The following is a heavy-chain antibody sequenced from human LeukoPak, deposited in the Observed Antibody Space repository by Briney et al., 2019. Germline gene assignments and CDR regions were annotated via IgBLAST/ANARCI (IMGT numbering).Heavy chain of an antibody. J-gene: IGHJ4*02. CDR1: GGTFSSYA. CDR3: ASGLVGATTGSY. CDR2: IIPIFGTA. D-gene: IGHD1-26*01. Sequence: GASVKVSCKASGGTFSSYAISWVRQAPGQGLEWMGGIIPIFGTANYAQKFQGRVTITADESTSTAYMELISLRSEDTAVYYCASGLVGATTGSYWGQGTLVTVSS. V-gene: IGHV1-69*13.